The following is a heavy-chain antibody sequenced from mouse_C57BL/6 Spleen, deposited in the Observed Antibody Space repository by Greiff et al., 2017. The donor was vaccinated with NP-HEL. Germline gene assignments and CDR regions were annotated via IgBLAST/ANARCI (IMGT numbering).Heavy chain of an antibody. J-gene: IGHJ1*03. CDR1: GYTFTSYW. CDR3: ARNPYGYDWYFDV. CDR2: INPSNGGT. D-gene: IGHD2-2*01. V-gene: IGHV1-53*01. Sequence: QVQLQQPGTELVKPGASVKLSCKASGYTFTSYWMHWVKQRPGQGLEWIGNINPSNGGTNYNEKFKSKAILTVDKSSSTAYMQLSSLTSEDSAVYYCARNPYGYDWYFDVWGTGTTVTVSS.